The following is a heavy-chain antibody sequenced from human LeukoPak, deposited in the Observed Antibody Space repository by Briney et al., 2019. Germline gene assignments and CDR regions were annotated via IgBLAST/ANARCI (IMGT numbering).Heavy chain of an antibody. CDR2: IGVSGIHT. D-gene: IGHD7-27*01. CDR3: ARDLSLLGLDD. CDR1: GFTFSRNW. J-gene: IGHJ4*02. Sequence: PGGSLRLSCVASGFTFSRNWMSWVRQAPGKGLEWVSAIGVSGIHTYFADSVRGRFSISRDDSRNTVYLQMNSLRAGDTALYFCARDLSLLGLDDWGQGTLVTVSS. V-gene: IGHV3-23*01.